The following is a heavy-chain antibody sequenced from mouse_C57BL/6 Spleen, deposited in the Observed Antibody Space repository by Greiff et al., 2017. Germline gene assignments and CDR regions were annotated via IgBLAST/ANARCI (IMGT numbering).Heavy chain of an antibody. CDR3: ARWSNYSYYFDY. CDR1: GYTFTSSG. V-gene: IGHV1-81*01. D-gene: IGHD2-5*01. CDR2: IYPRSGNT. J-gene: IGHJ2*01. Sequence: QVQLQQSGAELARPGASVKLSCKASGYTFTSSGISWVKQRTGQGLEWIGEIYPRSGNTYYNEKFKGKATLTADKSSSTAYMELRSLTSEDSAVYFCARWSNYSYYFDYWGQGTTLTVSS.